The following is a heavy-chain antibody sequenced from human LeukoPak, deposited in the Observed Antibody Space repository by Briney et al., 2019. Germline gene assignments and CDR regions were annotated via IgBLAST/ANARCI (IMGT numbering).Heavy chain of an antibody. V-gene: IGHV3-33*01. CDR1: GFTFSSYG. CDR2: IWCDGSNK. Sequence: GGSLRLSCAASGFTFSSYGMHWVRQAPGKGLEWVAVIWCDGSNKYYADSVKGRFTISRDNSKNTLYLQMNSLRAEDTAVYYCARGGTSRGEFDYWGQGTLVTVSS. D-gene: IGHD1-14*01. CDR3: ARGGTSRGEFDY. J-gene: IGHJ4*02.